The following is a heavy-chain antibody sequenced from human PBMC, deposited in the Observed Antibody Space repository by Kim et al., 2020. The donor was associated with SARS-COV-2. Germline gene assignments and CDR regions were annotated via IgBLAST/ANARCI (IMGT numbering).Heavy chain of an antibody. D-gene: IGHD2-15*01. J-gene: IGHJ6*02. Sequence: GWSLRLSCAVSGFSVSAYGMHWVRQAPGKGLEWVAVIWKDGRNKYYVDSVKGRFSISRDNSKNTVYLQMNSLRVEDTGVYYCARDGAYSYFALDVWGQGTTVPVSS. CDR3: ARDGAYSYFALDV. CDR1: GFSVSAYG. CDR2: IWKDGRNK. V-gene: IGHV3-33*01.